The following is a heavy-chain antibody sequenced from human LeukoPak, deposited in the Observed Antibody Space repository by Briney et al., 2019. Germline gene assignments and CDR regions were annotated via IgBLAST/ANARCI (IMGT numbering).Heavy chain of an antibody. Sequence: SETLSLTCTVSGGSISSYYWSWIRQPPGKGLEWIGYIYYSGSTNYNPSLKSRVTISIDTSKNEFSLKLSSVTAADTAVYYCARDWNYFDSSGCLTGLAFDIWGQGTMVTVSS. CDR2: IYYSGST. CDR1: GGSISSYY. CDR3: ARDWNYFDSSGCLTGLAFDI. D-gene: IGHD3-22*01. V-gene: IGHV4-59*01. J-gene: IGHJ3*02.